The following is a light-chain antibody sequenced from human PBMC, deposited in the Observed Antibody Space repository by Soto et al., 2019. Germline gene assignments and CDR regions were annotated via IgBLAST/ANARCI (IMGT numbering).Light chain of an antibody. CDR3: QQYKNWPLT. J-gene: IGKJ5*01. CDR2: GXX. Sequence: TQSPVTLSVSPGERATLSCRASQRVSRTLAWYQQKPGQAPRLLXXGXXTRATDVPDRFSGSGAGTEFTLTISSLQSEDSAVYYCQQYKNWPLTFGQGTRLESK. V-gene: IGKV3-15*01. CDR1: QRVSRT.